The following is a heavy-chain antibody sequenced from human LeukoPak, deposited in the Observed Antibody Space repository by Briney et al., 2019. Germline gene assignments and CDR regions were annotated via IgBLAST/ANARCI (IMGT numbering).Heavy chain of an antibody. D-gene: IGHD2/OR15-2a*01. J-gene: IGHJ4*02. CDR3: AGHHPRNTVDF. CDR1: GGSISNYY. Sequence: SETLSLTCTVSGGSISNYYWSWIRQPPGKGLEWIGYISHSGSTNYSPSLKSRVTISLDTSKNQFSLKLSSVAAADTAVYYCAGHHPRNTVDFWGQGTLVTVSS. CDR2: ISHSGST. V-gene: IGHV4-59*08.